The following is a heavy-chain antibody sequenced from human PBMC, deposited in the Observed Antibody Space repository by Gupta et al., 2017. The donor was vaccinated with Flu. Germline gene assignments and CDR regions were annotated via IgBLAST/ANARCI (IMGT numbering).Heavy chain of an antibody. V-gene: IGHV3-23*01. D-gene: IGHD4-11*01. CDR2: ISGSGGST. Sequence: GGGLVQPGGSLRLPCAASGFTLSSYAMSWVRQAPGKGLEWVSAISGSGGSTYYADSVKGRFTISRDNSKNTLYLQMNSLRAEDTAVYYCAKDPGCVTTVCWFDPWGQGTLVTVSS. J-gene: IGHJ5*02. CDR3: AKDPGCVTTVCWFDP. CDR1: GFTLSSYA.